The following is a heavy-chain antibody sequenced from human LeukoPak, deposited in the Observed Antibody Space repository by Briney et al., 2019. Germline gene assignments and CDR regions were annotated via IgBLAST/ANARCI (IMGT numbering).Heavy chain of an antibody. CDR2: IWYDGTNE. D-gene: IGHD3-3*01. V-gene: IGHV3-30*02. J-gene: IGHJ6*03. Sequence: GGSLRLSCVASGFTFSSYGMQWVRQAPGKGLEWVALIWYDGTNENYVDSVKGRFTISRDNSKNTLYLQMNSLRAEDTAVYYCAKDSSDFWSGPGYYYYMDVWGKGTTVTVSS. CDR1: GFTFSSYG. CDR3: AKDSSDFWSGPGYYYYMDV.